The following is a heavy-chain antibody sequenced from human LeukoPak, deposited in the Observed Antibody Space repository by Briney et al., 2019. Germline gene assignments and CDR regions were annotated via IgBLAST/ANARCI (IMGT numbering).Heavy chain of an antibody. Sequence: GASVKVSCKASGYTLTSHDINCVRQAPGQGREWMGWINPNSGKTGFAQKFQGRVTLTRNTSISTAYMELSRLRSEDTAVYYCARIGGDFFYYYMDVWGKGTTVTVSS. CDR3: ARIGGDFFYYYMDV. CDR1: GYTLTSHD. V-gene: IGHV1-8*01. D-gene: IGHD3-10*01. CDR2: INPNSGKT. J-gene: IGHJ6*03.